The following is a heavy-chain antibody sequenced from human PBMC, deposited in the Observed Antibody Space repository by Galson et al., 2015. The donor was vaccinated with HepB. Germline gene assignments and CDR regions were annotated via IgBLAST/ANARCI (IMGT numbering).Heavy chain of an antibody. D-gene: IGHD2-21*02. J-gene: IGHJ4*02. V-gene: IGHV3-48*02. CDR1: GFNFSIFN. CDR3: ALRLPPDF. Sequence: SLRLSCAGSGFNFSIFNMSWVRQTPGQGLEWVSYISSGGDIRYYADSVKGRFTISRDDSKSSLYLQMNSLRDDDTAVYYCALRLPPDFWGPGTLVAVSS. CDR2: ISSGGDIR.